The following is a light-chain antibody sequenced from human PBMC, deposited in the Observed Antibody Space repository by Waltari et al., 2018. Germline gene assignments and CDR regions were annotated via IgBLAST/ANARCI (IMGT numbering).Light chain of an antibody. J-gene: IGKJ4*01. V-gene: IGKV3-11*01. CDR1: QSVDRY. CDR3: QQRKNWPPLT. CDR2: DTS. Sequence: ETVLTQSPATLSLSPGARATLPCRASQSVDRYLAWYQQKPGQAPRLLIYDTSNRATGTPARFSGSGSGTDFTLTISSLEPEDFAVYYCQQRKNWPPLTFGGGTKVEIK.